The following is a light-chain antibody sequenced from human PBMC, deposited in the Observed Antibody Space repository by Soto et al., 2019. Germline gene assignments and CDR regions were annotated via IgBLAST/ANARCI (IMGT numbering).Light chain of an antibody. Sequence: EIVLIQSPATLSLSPWERATLSCVASPGTDANYLAWYQQKPGQAPRLLIYGASSRATGIPDRFSGSGSRTDFTLTISSLEPEDFAVYYCQQRSDWSSITFGQGTRLETK. J-gene: IGKJ5*01. CDR2: GAS. V-gene: IGKV3-11*01. CDR3: QQRSDWSSIT. CDR1: PGTDANY.